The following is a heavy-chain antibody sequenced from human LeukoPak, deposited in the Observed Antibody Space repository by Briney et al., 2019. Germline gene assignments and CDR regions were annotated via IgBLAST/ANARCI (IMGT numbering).Heavy chain of an antibody. CDR2: IYYSGST. CDR1: GGSISSGGYY. Sequence: SQTLSLTCTVSGGSISSGGYYWGWIRQHPGKGLEWIGYIYYSGSTYYNPSLKSRVTISVDMSKNQFSLKLSSVTAADTAVYYCARETAMVLRYFDYWGQGTLVTVSS. D-gene: IGHD5-18*01. J-gene: IGHJ4*02. V-gene: IGHV4-31*03. CDR3: ARETAMVLRYFDY.